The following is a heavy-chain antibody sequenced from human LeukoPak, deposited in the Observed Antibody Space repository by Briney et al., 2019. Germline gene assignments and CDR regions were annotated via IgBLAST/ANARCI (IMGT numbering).Heavy chain of an antibody. Sequence: ASVKVSCKASGYTFTSYGVTWVRQAPGQGLEWMGWINTYNDNTNYAQKLQGRVTMTEDTSTDTAYMELSSLRSEDTAVYYCATGAAAGTAFDIWGQGTMVTVSS. J-gene: IGHJ3*02. D-gene: IGHD6-13*01. V-gene: IGHV1-18*01. CDR3: ATGAAAGTAFDI. CDR1: GYTFTSYG. CDR2: INTYNDNT.